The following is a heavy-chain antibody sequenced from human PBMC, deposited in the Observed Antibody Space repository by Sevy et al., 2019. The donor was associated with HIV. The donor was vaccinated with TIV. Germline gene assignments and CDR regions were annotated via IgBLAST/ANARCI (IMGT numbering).Heavy chain of an antibody. CDR1: GYTFISYG. Sequence: ASVKVSCKASGYTFISYGISWVRQAPGQGLEWMGWISAYNGNTNYAQKLQGRVTMTTDTSTTTAYMELRSLRSDDTAVYYCARDPHSDEYDSSRYYRFFDYWGQGTLVTVSS. CDR2: ISAYNGNT. CDR3: ARDPHSDEYDSSRYYRFFDY. V-gene: IGHV1-18*01. J-gene: IGHJ4*02. D-gene: IGHD3-22*01.